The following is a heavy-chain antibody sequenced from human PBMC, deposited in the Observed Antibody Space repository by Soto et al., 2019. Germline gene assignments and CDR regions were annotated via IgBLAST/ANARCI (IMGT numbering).Heavy chain of an antibody. CDR1: GGSISSYY. CDR2: IYYRGST. V-gene: IGHV4-59*08. CDR3: ARGGDYDILTGYYNSHYYGMDV. D-gene: IGHD3-9*01. Sequence: PSETLSLTCTVSGGSISSYYWSWIRQPPGKGLEWIGYIYYRGSTNYNPSLKSRVTISVDTSKNQFSLKLSSVTAADTAVYYCARGGDYDILTGYYNSHYYGMDVWGQGTTVTVSS. J-gene: IGHJ6*02.